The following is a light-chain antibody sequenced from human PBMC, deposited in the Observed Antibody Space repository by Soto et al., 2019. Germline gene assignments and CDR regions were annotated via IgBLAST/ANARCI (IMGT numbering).Light chain of an antibody. CDR2: GVS. J-gene: IGKJ4*01. CDR3: QQYGDWPLT. CDR1: QSVRSTY. Sequence: EIVMTQSPVTLSVSPGERATLSCRASQSVRSTYLAWYQQKPGQAPRLLIFGVSNRAADIPARFSGSGSGTEFTLTISSLQSEDFAVYYCQQYGDWPLTFGGGTKVDI. V-gene: IGKV3-15*01.